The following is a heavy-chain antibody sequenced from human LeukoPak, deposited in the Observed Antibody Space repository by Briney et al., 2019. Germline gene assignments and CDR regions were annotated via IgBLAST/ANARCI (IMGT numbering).Heavy chain of an antibody. Sequence: GGSLRLSCAASGFTVSSNYMSWVRQAPGKGLEWVSVIYSGGSTYYADSVKGRFTISRDNSKNTLYLQMNSLRAEDTAVYYCSGGVTSGGVIVPFDYWGQGTLVTVSS. V-gene: IGHV3-66*01. CDR1: GFTVSSNY. CDR3: SGGVTSGGVIVPFDY. CDR2: IYSGGST. J-gene: IGHJ4*02. D-gene: IGHD3-16*02.